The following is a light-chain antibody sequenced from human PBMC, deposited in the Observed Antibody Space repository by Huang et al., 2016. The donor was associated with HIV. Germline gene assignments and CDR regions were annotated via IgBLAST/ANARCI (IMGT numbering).Light chain of an antibody. Sequence: DIQMTQSPPSLSAFVGDRVTITCRASQAISNYLAWYQQPPGKVPKLLIYGASTLQSGVPSRFSGRGSGTDFTLTISSLQPEDVAVYFCQKYDSAPRTFGQGTRVEIK. J-gene: IGKJ1*01. CDR3: QKYDSAPRT. CDR2: GAS. CDR1: QAISNY. V-gene: IGKV1-27*01.